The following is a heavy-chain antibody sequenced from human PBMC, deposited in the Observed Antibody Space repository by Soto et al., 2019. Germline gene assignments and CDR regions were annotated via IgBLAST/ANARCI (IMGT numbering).Heavy chain of an antibody. CDR3: AKSRKVRGVIRYYGMDV. CDR2: ISYDGSNK. D-gene: IGHD3-10*01. Sequence: GGSLRLSCAASGFTFSSYGMHWVRQAPGKGLEWVAVISYDGSNKYYADSVKGRFTIPRDNSKNTLYLQMNSLRAEDTAVYYCAKSRKVRGVIRYYGMDVWGQGTTVTVSS. J-gene: IGHJ6*02. V-gene: IGHV3-30*18. CDR1: GFTFSSYG.